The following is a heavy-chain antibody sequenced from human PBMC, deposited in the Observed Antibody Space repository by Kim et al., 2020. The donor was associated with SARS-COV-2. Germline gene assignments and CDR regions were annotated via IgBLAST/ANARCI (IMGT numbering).Heavy chain of an antibody. D-gene: IGHD3-10*01. J-gene: IGHJ6*03. Sequence: SETLSLTCAVSGGSISSSNWWSWVRQPPGKGLEWIGEIYHRGSTNYNPSLKSRVTISVDKSKNQFSLKLSSVTAADTAVYYCARNYGSGNSTSQSYYYYYMDVWGKGTTVTVSS. V-gene: IGHV4-4*02. CDR1: GGSISSSNW. CDR3: ARNYGSGNSTSQSYYYYYMDV. CDR2: IYHRGST.